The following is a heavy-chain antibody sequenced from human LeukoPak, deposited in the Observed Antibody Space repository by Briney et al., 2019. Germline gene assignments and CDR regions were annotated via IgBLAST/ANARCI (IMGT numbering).Heavy chain of an antibody. D-gene: IGHD6-19*01. CDR3: ASIPRGYSSGWYMYYYYGMDV. CDR1: GGSFSGYY. J-gene: IGHJ6*02. Sequence: PSETLSLTCAVYGGSFSGYYWSWIRQPPGKGLEWIGEINHSGSTNYNPSLKSRVTISVDTSKNQFSLKLSSVTAADTAVYYCASIPRGYSSGWYMYYYYGMDVWGQGTTVTVSS. V-gene: IGHV4-34*01. CDR2: INHSGST.